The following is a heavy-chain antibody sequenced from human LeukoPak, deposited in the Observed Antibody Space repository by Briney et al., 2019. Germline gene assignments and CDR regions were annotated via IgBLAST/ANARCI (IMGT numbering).Heavy chain of an antibody. D-gene: IGHD3-9*01. CDR1: GFSFSNYA. J-gene: IGHJ4*02. CDR2: ISGRDDST. V-gene: IGHV3-23*01. Sequence: PGASLRLSCAASGFSFSNYAMSWVRHVPGEGLEWVSAISGRDDSTYYADSVKGRFTISRDTSKNTLYLKMNSLRDEDTGVYYCAKWGDYDVLTGYYVSDYWGQGTLVTVSS. CDR3: AKWGDYDVLTGYYVSDY.